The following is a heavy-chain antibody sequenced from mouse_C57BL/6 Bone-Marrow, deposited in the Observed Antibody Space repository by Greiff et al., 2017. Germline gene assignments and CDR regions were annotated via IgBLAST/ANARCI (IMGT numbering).Heavy chain of an antibody. V-gene: IGHV1-26*01. CDR2: INPNNGGT. J-gene: IGHJ2*01. D-gene: IGHD1-1*01. Sequence: EVQLQQSGPELVKPGASVKISCKASGYTFTDYYMNWVKQSHGKSLEWIGDINPNNGGTSYNQKFKGKATLTVDKSSSTAYMELRSLTSEDSAVYDCARDYYGSSSSLDYWGQGTTLTVSS. CDR1: GYTFTDYY. CDR3: ARDYYGSSSSLDY.